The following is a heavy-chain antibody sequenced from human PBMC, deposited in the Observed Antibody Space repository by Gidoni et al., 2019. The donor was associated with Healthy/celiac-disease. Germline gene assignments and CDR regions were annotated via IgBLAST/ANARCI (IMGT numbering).Heavy chain of an antibody. CDR3: ARAPKNPTPGDFDP. CDR1: GYTFTSYS. D-gene: IGHD3-16*01. Sequence: QVQLVQCGAEVKKPGASVKVSCKAYGYTFTSYSMHWVRQAPGQGLEWMGIINPSGGSTSYAQKCQGRVTMTRYTSTSTVYMGLSSLRSEDTAVYYCARAPKNPTPGDFDPWGQGTLVTVSS. V-gene: IGHV1-46*01. CDR2: INPSGGST. J-gene: IGHJ5*02.